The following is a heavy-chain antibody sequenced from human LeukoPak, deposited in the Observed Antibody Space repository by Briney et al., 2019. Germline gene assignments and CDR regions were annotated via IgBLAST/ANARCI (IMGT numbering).Heavy chain of an antibody. J-gene: IGHJ5*02. CDR1: GYSFTSYW. D-gene: IGHD2-15*01. V-gene: IGHV5-51*01. CDR3: AILPNPNWFDP. CDR2: IYPGDSDT. Sequence: GGSLRLSCKGSGYSFTSYWIGWVRQMPGKGLGWMGIIYPGDSDTRYSPSFQGQVTISADKSISTAYLQWSSLKASDTAMYYCAILPNPNWFDPWGQGTLVTVSS.